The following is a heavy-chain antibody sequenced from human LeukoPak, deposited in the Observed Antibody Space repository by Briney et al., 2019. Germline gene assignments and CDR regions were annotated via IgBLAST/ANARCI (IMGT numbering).Heavy chain of an antibody. CDR3: ARISPDSWTGYSLHY. J-gene: IGHJ4*02. V-gene: IGHV3-30-3*01. CDR1: GFTFSSYA. D-gene: IGHD3/OR15-3a*01. CDR2: ISYDGSNK. Sequence: GGSLRLSCAASGFTFSSYAMHWVRQAPGKGLEWVAVISYDGSNKYYADSVKGRFTISRDNSKNTLYLQMNSLRAEDTAVYYCARISPDSWTGYSLHYWGQGTLVTVSS.